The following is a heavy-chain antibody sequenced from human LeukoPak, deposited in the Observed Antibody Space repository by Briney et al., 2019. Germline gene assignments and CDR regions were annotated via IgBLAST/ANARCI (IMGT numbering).Heavy chain of an antibody. CDR3: ARTPPVPKYCNSTSCYSGRFWFDP. D-gene: IGHD2-2*01. CDR1: GYTFTSYY. CDR2: INPSGGST. J-gene: IGHJ5*02. Sequence: ASVKVSCKASGYTFTSYYMHWVRQAPGQGLDWMGIINPSGGSTSYAQKFQGRVTITADESTSTAYMELSSLRSEDTAVYYCARTPPVPKYCNSTSCYSGRFWFDPWGQGNLVTVSS. V-gene: IGHV1-46*01.